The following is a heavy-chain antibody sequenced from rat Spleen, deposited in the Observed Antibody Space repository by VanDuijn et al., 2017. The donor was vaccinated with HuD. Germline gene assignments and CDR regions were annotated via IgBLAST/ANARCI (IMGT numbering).Heavy chain of an antibody. Sequence: EVQLVESGGGLVQPGRSLKLSCAASGFTFSNYDMAWVSQAPKKGLEWVASITYDAFSTNYRDSVTGRFTISRDNAKSTLYLQMDSLRSEDTATYYCARGRTGLPFDYWGQGVMVTVSS. J-gene: IGHJ2*01. CDR3: ARGRTGLPFDY. CDR2: ITYDAFST. D-gene: IGHD1-11*01. CDR1: GFTFSNYD. V-gene: IGHV5-7*01.